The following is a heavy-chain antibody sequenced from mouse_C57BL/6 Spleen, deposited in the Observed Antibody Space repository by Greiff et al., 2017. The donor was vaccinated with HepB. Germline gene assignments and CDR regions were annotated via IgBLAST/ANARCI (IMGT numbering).Heavy chain of an antibody. J-gene: IGHJ2*01. CDR2: IDPANGNT. Sequence: EVQRVESVAELVRPGASVKLSCTASGFNFKNTYMHWVKQRPEQGLEWIGRIDPANGNTKYAPKFQGKATITADTSSNTAYLQLSSLTSEDTAIYYCARYDYDYFDDWGQGTTLTVSS. CDR1: GFNFKNTY. D-gene: IGHD2-4*01. V-gene: IGHV14-3*01. CDR3: ARYDYDYFDD.